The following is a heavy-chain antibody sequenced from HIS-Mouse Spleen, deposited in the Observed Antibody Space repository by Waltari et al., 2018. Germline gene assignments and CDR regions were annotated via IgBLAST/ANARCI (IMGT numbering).Heavy chain of an antibody. CDR1: GGSIRSYY. CDR2: IYTSGST. Sequence: QVQLQESGPGLVKPSETLSLTCTVSGGSIRSYYWSWIRQPAGKGREWLGRIYTSGSTNYNPSLKSRVTMSVDTSKNQFSLKLSSVTAADTAVYYCARDFHDFWSGYYGGDKKHDAFDIWGQGTMVTVSS. V-gene: IGHV4-4*07. D-gene: IGHD3-3*01. CDR3: ARDFHDFWSGYYGGDKKHDAFDI. J-gene: IGHJ3*02.